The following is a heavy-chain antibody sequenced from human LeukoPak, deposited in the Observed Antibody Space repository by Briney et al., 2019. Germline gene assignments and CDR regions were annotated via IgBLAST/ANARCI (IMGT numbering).Heavy chain of an antibody. Sequence: GASVKVSCKASGYTFTSYDINWVRQATGQGLEWMGWMNPNSGNTAYAQRFQGRVTITRNTSISTAYMELSSLRSEDTAVYYCARGFSNSSWFDPWGQGTLVTVSS. V-gene: IGHV1-8*03. D-gene: IGHD6-6*01. J-gene: IGHJ5*02. CDR1: GYTFTSYD. CDR2: MNPNSGNT. CDR3: ARGFSNSSWFDP.